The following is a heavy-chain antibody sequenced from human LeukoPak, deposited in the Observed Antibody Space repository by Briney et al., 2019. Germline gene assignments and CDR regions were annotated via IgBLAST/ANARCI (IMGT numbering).Heavy chain of an antibody. V-gene: IGHV4-59*01. CDR2: ISYSGTT. CDR3: AREYYYDSSGYYPPHAFDI. J-gene: IGHJ3*02. Sequence: PSETLSLTCTVSGGSISSYYWNWIRQPPGKGLEWIGYISYSGTTNYNPSLKSRVTISVDTSKKQFSLKLTSATAADTAVYYCAREYYYDSSGYYPPHAFDIWGQGTMVTVSS. CDR1: GGSISSYY. D-gene: IGHD3-22*01.